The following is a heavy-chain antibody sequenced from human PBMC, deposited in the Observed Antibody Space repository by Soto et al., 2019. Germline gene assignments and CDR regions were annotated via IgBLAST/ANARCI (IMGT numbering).Heavy chain of an antibody. D-gene: IGHD4-4*01. CDR2: IFPRDFDV. CDR1: GYTFTNYW. CDR3: ARLVSLLQPIDS. Sequence: GESLKISCQTSGYTFTNYWIGWVRKMPGGGLEWLGLIFPRDFDVSYSPSFEGQVTISADRSTATATLQWRSLEASVSALYFCARLVSLLQPIDSRGRGTPDT. J-gene: IGHJ5*01. V-gene: IGHV5-51*01.